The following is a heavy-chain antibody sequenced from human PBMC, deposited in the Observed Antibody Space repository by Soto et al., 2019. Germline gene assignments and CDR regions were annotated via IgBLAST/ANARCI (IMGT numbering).Heavy chain of an antibody. V-gene: IGHV4-39*01. CDR2: MPYSGST. D-gene: IGHD6-13*01. Sequence: QLQLQESGPGLVKPSETLSLTCTVSGGSISSSNYYWGWIRQPPGKGLEWIGSMPYSGSTYYNPSLKSRVTISVDTSKNPFSLKLSSVTAADPAVYYCARRYSSRWYFDYWGQGSLVTVAS. CDR1: GGSISSSNYY. J-gene: IGHJ4*02. CDR3: ARRYSSRWYFDY.